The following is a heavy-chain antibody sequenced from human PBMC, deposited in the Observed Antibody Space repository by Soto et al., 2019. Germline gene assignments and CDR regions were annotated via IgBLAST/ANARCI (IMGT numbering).Heavy chain of an antibody. J-gene: IGHJ6*02. V-gene: IGHV1-8*01. CDR2: MNPNSGNT. D-gene: IGHD4-4*01. CDR3: ARGLRYSNYGDYYYGMDV. Sequence: ASVKVSCKASGYTFTSYDINWVRQATGQGLEWMGWMNPNSGNTGYAQKFQGRVTMTRNTSISTAYMELSSLRSEDTAVYYCARGLRYSNYGDYYYGMDVWGQGTTVTV. CDR1: GYTFTSYD.